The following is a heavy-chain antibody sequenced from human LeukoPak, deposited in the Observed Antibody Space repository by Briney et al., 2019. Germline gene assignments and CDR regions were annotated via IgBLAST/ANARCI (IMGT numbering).Heavy chain of an antibody. Sequence: GGSLRLSCAASGFTLSSYDMNWVRQAPGKGLEWVSSISPSGSYIYYADSVKGRFTISRDNAKNSLYLQMSSLRAEDTAVYYCAKDRRDSSAWLQVYDYWGQGTLVTVSS. CDR1: GFTLSSYD. D-gene: IGHD6-19*01. J-gene: IGHJ4*02. V-gene: IGHV3-21*04. CDR3: AKDRRDSSAWLQVYDY. CDR2: ISPSGSYI.